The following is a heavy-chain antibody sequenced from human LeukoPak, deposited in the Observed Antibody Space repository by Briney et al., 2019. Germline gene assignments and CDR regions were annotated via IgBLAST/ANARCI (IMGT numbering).Heavy chain of an antibody. CDR3: AKGPSGRVLRYFDWLSPPFDY. D-gene: IGHD3-9*01. Sequence: GGSLRLSCAASGFTFSSYAMHWVRQAPGKGLEWVSGISWNSGSIGYADSVKGRFTISRDNAKNSLYLQMNSLRAEDTALYYCAKGPSGRVLRYFDWLSPPFDYWGQGTLVTVSS. CDR1: GFTFSSYA. V-gene: IGHV3-9*01. J-gene: IGHJ4*02. CDR2: ISWNSGSI.